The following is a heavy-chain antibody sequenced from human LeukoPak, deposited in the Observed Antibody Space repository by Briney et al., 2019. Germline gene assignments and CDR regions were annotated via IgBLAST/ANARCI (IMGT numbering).Heavy chain of an antibody. V-gene: IGHV3-30-3*01. J-gene: IGHJ4*02. CDR3: ARGGDIVATYFDY. Sequence: PGGSLRLSCAASGFTFSSYAMHWVRQAPGKGLEWVAVISYDGSNKYYADSVKGRFTISRDNSKNTLYLQMNSLSAEDTAVYYCARGGDIVATYFDYWGQGTLVTVSS. CDR1: GFTFSSYA. D-gene: IGHD5-12*01. CDR2: ISYDGSNK.